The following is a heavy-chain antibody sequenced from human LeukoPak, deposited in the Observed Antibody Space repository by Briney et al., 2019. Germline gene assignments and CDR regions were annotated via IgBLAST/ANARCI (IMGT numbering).Heavy chain of an antibody. CDR2: IYTSGNT. CDR3: ARDDSSGWFYFDY. Sequence: SETLSLTCIVSGDSISSYYWSWIRQPAGKGLEWIGRIYTSGNTNYNPSLKSRVTMSVDTSKNQFSLKLSSVTAADTAVYYCARDDSSGWFYFDYWGQGTLVTVSS. J-gene: IGHJ4*02. V-gene: IGHV4-4*07. CDR1: GDSISSYY. D-gene: IGHD3-22*01.